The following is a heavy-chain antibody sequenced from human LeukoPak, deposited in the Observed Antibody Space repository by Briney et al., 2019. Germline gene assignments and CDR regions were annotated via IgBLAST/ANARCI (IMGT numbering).Heavy chain of an antibody. CDR3: ARDRGAYYCSSTSCYSGYAFDI. Sequence: SETLSLTCTVSGGSISSGSYYWSLIRQPAGKGLELIGRIYTSGSTNYNPSLKSRVTISVDTSKNQFSLKLSSVTAADTAVYYCARDRGAYYCSSTSCYSGYAFDIWGQGTMVTVSS. CDR2: IYTSGST. J-gene: IGHJ3*02. V-gene: IGHV4-61*02. D-gene: IGHD2-2*01. CDR1: GGSISSGSYY.